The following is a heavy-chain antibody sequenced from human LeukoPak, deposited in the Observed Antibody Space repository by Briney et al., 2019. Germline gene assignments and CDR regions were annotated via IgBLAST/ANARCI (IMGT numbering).Heavy chain of an antibody. Sequence: KTGGSLRLSCAASGFTLSSYWMHWVRQAPGKGLEWVSSISSSSSYIYYADSVKGRFTISRDNAKNSLYLQMNSLRAEDTAVYYCARAPVVNPSYYYMDVWGKGTTVTISS. CDR2: ISSSSSYI. CDR1: GFTLSSYW. D-gene: IGHD3-22*01. J-gene: IGHJ6*03. V-gene: IGHV3-21*01. CDR3: ARAPVVNPSYYYMDV.